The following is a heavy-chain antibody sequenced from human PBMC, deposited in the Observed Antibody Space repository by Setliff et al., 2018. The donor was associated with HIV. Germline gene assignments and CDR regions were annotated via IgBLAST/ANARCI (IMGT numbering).Heavy chain of an antibody. D-gene: IGHD6-13*01. CDR3: ARDQGESTWSYWFDP. J-gene: IGHJ5*02. Sequence: KASETLSLTCTVSGASVSSHYWTWIRQPAGKRLEWIGRVYPSGSVNYSPSFQRRVSMSIDTSKNQFSLTLTSVTAADTAVYYCARDQGESTWSYWFDPWGQGTQVTVSS. CDR1: GASVSSHY. V-gene: IGHV4-4*07. CDR2: VYPSGSV.